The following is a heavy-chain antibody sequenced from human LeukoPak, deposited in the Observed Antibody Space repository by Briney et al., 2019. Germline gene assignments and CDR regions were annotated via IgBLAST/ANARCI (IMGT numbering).Heavy chain of an antibody. J-gene: IGHJ6*03. CDR1: GNSFTGYY. V-gene: IGHV1-2*02. CDR3: ARGRIAAADSYFSYYMDV. Sequence: GASVNVSCKASGNSFTGYYMHWLRQAPGQGLQGMGWINPNSGGTNYAQKFQGTVTMTRNTSITTAYMELTRLRSDDPAMYYCARGRIAAADSYFSYYMDVWGKGTTVTVSS. D-gene: IGHD6-13*01. CDR2: INPNSGGT.